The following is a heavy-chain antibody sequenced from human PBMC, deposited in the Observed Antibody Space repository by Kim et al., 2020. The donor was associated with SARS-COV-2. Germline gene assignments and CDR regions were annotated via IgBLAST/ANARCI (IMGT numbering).Heavy chain of an antibody. Sequence: GGSLRLSCEASGFSFRSLAMTWVRQAPGKGLEWVSVISDSGGSTYYADSVKGRFTISRDNSKNTLYLQMNSLRAEDTALYYCVKGGSGSSYTYTDYWGQGILVTVSP. V-gene: IGHV3-23*01. J-gene: IGHJ4*02. CDR3: VKGGSGSSYTYTDY. CDR2: ISDSGGST. CDR1: GFSFRSLA. D-gene: IGHD2-15*01.